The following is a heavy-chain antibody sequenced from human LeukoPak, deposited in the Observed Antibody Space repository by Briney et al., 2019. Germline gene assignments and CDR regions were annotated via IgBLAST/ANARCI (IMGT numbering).Heavy chain of an antibody. Sequence: SQTLSLTCAISGDSVSSNSGAWNWIRQSPSRGLEWLGRTYYRSRWYNDYAVSVKSRITINPDTSKNQFSLQLNSVTPEDTAVYYCASSYYAGNSLDDWGQGTLVTVSS. D-gene: IGHD4-23*01. CDR3: ASSYYAGNSLDD. J-gene: IGHJ4*02. V-gene: IGHV6-1*01. CDR2: TYYRSRWYN. CDR1: GDSVSSNSGA.